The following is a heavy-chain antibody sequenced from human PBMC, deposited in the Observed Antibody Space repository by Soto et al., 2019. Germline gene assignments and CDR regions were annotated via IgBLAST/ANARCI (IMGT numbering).Heavy chain of an antibody. V-gene: IGHV1-69*14. CDR3: ARDYLRTTSSGFYYGLDV. Sequence: HVQLAQSGAEVKKPGSSVKISCKASGDTISNYILNWVRQAPGRGLEWMGGIFPVSGTSHYAQKLQDRVTLTADRSTATAYMELTSLKSEDTAIYYCARDYLRTTSSGFYYGLDVWGQGTTLTVSS. CDR1: GDTISNYI. D-gene: IGHD6-6*01. J-gene: IGHJ6*02. CDR2: IFPVSGTS.